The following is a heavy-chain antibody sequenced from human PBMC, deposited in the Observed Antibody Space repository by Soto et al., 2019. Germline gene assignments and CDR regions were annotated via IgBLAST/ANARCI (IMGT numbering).Heavy chain of an antibody. CDR3: AKYQPPEFDP. CDR2: ISDSGST. J-gene: IGHJ5*02. V-gene: IGHV4-30-4*08. D-gene: IGHD2-2*01. Sequence: SETLSLTCSVSGASIGSGDDYWTWIRQSPGKGLEWIGYISDSGSTFYNPSLRSRLTIALDTSKNHFSLKLNSVTAADTAVYYCAKYQPPEFDPRGQGIPVTVSS. CDR1: GASIGSGDDY.